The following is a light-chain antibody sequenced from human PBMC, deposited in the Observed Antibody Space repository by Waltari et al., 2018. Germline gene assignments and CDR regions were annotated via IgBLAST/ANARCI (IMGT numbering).Light chain of an antibody. V-gene: IGKV3-11*01. CDR1: QCVSSF. J-gene: IGKJ5*01. CDR2: DAS. CDR3: QQRSNWPPAIT. Sequence: EIVLTQSPATLSLSQGERATLSCRASQCVSSFLAWYQQKPGQAPRLLIYDASSRATSIPARFSGSGSGTDFTLTTSGLEPEDFAVYYCQQRSNWPPAITFGQGTRLEIK.